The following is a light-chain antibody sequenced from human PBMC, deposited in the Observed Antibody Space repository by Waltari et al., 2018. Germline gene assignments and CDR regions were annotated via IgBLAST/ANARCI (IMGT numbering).Light chain of an antibody. Sequence: ETVMTQSPATLSVSPGERVTLSCRASQSVSSSLAWYQQKAGQAPRLLIYGASTRATGIPARFSGNGSGTEFTLTISSLQSEDFAVYYCQQYNNWPPYTFCQGTKLE. CDR3: QQYNNWPPYT. J-gene: IGKJ2*01. V-gene: IGKV3-15*01. CDR2: GAS. CDR1: QSVSSS.